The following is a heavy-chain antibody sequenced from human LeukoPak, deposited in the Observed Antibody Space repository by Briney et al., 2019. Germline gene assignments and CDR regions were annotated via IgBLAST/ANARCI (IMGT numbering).Heavy chain of an antibody. CDR1: GGSISSGAHY. CDR3: ARGGSGEGY. D-gene: IGHD3-10*01. CDR2: INYSGNT. Sequence: SETLSLTCTVSGGSISSGAHYWHWIRQHPGKGLEWIGYINYSGNTYYNPSLKSRVTISADTSKNQFSLKLSSVTAADTAVYYCARGGSGEGYWGQGTLVTVSS. V-gene: IGHV4-31*03. J-gene: IGHJ4*02.